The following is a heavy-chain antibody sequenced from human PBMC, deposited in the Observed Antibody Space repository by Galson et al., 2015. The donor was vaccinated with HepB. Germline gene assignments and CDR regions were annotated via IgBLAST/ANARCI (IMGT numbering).Heavy chain of an antibody. CDR3: ARGTYCSGGSCYGLDPYYYYYYGMDV. V-gene: IGHV1-46*04. CDR2: INPSGGST. CDR1: GYTFTSYY. Sequence: SVKVSCKASGYTFTSYYMHWVRQAPGQGLEWMGIINPSGGSTSYAQKLQGRVTMTRDTSTSTVYMELSSLRSEDTAVYYCARGTYCSGGSCYGLDPYYYYYYGMDVWGQGTTVTVSS. J-gene: IGHJ6*02. D-gene: IGHD2-15*01.